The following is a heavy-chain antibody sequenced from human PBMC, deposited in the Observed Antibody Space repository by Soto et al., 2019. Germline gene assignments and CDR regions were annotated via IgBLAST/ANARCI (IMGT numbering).Heavy chain of an antibody. V-gene: IGHV1-2*02. CDR1: GYNFIAQN. J-gene: IGHJ3*01. CDR2: MNPNRGGS. Sequence: QVHLVQSGAEVKKPGASVKVSCMASGYNFIAQNIHWVRQAPGLGLEWMGKMNPNRGGSDYAQEFKGRVTVTRDTSISTVYMELTSLNSDDTAVYYCARERHLNSPSDAFDLWGQGTMVIVSS. CDR3: ARERHLNSPSDAFDL. D-gene: IGHD1-7*01.